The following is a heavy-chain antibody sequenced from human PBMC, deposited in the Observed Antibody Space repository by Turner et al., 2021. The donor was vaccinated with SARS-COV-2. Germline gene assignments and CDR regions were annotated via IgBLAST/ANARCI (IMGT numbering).Heavy chain of an antibody. CDR3: ASETRYYYSRRWFDP. CDR2: IYDSGST. J-gene: IGHJ5*02. V-gene: IGHV4-39*01. CDR1: GGSLGSSSYY. Sequence: HLLLRMPGPPLGLPPEDLSRVGTVSGGSLGSSSYYWGWIRLPPGKGLEWIGSIYDSGSTDDGPCVKSGVTISVGTSKNQCSLKMSSVSNRDTAVYYCASETRYYYSRRWFDPWGQGTLVTVSS. D-gene: IGHD3-10*01.